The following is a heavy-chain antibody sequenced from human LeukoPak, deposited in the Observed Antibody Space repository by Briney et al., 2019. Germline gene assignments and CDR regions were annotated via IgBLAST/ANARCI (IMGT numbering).Heavy chain of an antibody. Sequence: SVKVSCKASGGTFSSYAISWVRQAPGQGLEWMGGIIPIFGTANYAQKFQGRVTITTDESTSTAYMELSSLRSEDTAVYYCARGHSSSYYFDYRGQGTLVTVSS. CDR1: GGTFSSYA. J-gene: IGHJ4*02. CDR2: IIPIFGTA. CDR3: ARGHSSSYYFDY. V-gene: IGHV1-69*05. D-gene: IGHD6-6*01.